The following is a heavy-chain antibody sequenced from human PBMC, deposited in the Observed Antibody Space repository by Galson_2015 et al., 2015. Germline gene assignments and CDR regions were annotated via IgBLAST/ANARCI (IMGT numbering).Heavy chain of an antibody. Sequence: SLRLSCAASGFTFSSYAMYWVRQAPGKGLEWVAVISYDGSNKYYADSVKGRFTISRDNSKNTLYLQMNSLRAEDTAVYYCAREASAVAIRSVWFDPWGQGTLVTVSS. J-gene: IGHJ5*02. D-gene: IGHD6-19*01. CDR1: GFTFSSYA. CDR2: ISYDGSNK. V-gene: IGHV3-30-3*01. CDR3: AREASAVAIRSVWFDP.